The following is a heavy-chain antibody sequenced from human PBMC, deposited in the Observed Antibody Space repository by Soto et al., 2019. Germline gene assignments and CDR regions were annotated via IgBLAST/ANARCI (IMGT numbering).Heavy chain of an antibody. V-gene: IGHV2-26*01. J-gene: IGHJ6*02. CDR2: IFSDNER. D-gene: IGHD4-17*01. CDR3: ARMNVDSYQFYYAMDV. Sequence: GSGPTLVNPTETLTLTCTVSGFSLTTGKMGVSWIRQPPGKALEWLAHIFSDNERSYSTSLQGRLTISKDTSGSQVVLSMTNVEPVDTATYYCARMNVDSYQFYYAMDVWGQGTTVTVSS. CDR1: GFSLTTGKMG.